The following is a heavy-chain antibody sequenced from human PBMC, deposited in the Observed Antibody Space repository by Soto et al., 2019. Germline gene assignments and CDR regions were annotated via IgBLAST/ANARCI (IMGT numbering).Heavy chain of an antibody. J-gene: IGHJ3*02. CDR3: ARAVGLDAFDI. CDR1: GGSISSSSYY. D-gene: IGHD6-19*01. Sequence: QLQLQESGPGLVKPSETLSLTCTVSGGSISSSSYYWGWIRQPPGKGLEWIGSIYYSGSTYYNPSLTSRVTISVDTSKNQFSLKLSSVTAADAAVYYCARAVGLDAFDIWGQGTMVTVSS. CDR2: IYYSGST. V-gene: IGHV4-39*01.